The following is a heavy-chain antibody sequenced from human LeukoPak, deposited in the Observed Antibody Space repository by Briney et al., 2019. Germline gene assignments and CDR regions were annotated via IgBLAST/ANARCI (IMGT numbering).Heavy chain of an antibody. CDR3: ARDRGDGIVVVPAAPDY. Sequence: GGSLRPSCAASGFTFSSYSMNWVRQAPGKGLEWVSYISSSSSTIYYADSVKGRFTISRDNAKNSLYLQINSLRAEDTAVYYCARDRGDGIVVVPAAPDYWGQGTLVTVSS. J-gene: IGHJ4*02. V-gene: IGHV3-48*01. D-gene: IGHD2-2*01. CDR2: ISSSSSTI. CDR1: GFTFSSYS.